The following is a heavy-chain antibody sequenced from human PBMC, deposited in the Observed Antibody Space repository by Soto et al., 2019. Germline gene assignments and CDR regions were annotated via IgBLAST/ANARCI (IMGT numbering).Heavy chain of an antibody. J-gene: IGHJ4*02. V-gene: IGHV1-2*04. Sequence: ASLKVSCKTSGYSFTDYKLHWVRQAPGQGLEWMGWVDPNGGGSNSAQKFQGLVTMTWDTSITTAYLDLTRLTTNDTATYFCATWVDYGDFEGFDFWAQGTLVNVSS. CDR1: GYSFTDYK. CDR2: VDPNGGGS. CDR3: ATWVDYGDFEGFDF. D-gene: IGHD4-17*01.